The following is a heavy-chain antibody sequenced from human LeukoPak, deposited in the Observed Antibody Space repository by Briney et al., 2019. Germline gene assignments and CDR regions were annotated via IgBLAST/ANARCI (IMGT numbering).Heavy chain of an antibody. CDR1: GYTFTGYY. J-gene: IGHJ3*02. V-gene: IGHV1-3*01. D-gene: IGHD6-19*01. CDR3: TIGLAGDWDAFDI. Sequence: ASVKVSCKASGYTFTGYYMHWVRQAPGQRLEWMGWIHADSGNTKYSQKLQGRVAIARDTSASTIYMELTSLRIEDTAVNFCTIGLAGDWDAFDIWGLGTMVTVSS. CDR2: IHADSGNT.